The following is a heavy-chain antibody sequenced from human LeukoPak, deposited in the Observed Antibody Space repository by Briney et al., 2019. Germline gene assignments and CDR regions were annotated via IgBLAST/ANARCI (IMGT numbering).Heavy chain of an antibody. V-gene: IGHV3-7*01. D-gene: IGHD6-6*01. CDR2: IKQDGSEK. CDR1: GFTFSSYW. J-gene: IGHJ6*03. CDR3: VQVIEQLVSLYYYYYMDV. Sequence: PGGSLRLSCAASGFTFSSYWMSWVRQAPGKGLEWVANIKQDGSEKYYVDSVKGRFTISRDNAKNSLYLQMNSLRAEDTAVYYCVQVIEQLVSLYYYYYMDVWGKGTTVTVSS.